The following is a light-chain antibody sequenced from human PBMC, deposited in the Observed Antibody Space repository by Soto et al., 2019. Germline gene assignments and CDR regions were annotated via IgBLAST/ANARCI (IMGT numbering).Light chain of an antibody. CDR1: QSISGSY. CDR2: ATS. CDR3: QHYSTSPWT. J-gene: IGKJ1*01. V-gene: IGKV3-20*01. Sequence: EMVLTQSPGTLSLSPGERATLSCRASQSISGSYLAWYQQKPGQPPRLLIYATSRRATGIPGRFSGSASETDFTLTISRLEPEDFAVYYCQHYSTSPWTFGQGTKVEIK.